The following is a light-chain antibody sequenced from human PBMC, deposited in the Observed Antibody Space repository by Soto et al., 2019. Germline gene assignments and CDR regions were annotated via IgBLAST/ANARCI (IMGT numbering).Light chain of an antibody. V-gene: IGKV1-9*01. J-gene: IGKJ4*01. CDR2: AAS. CDR3: QQLYSYPVI. CDR1: QDVGNY. Sequence: DIPLTQSPSFLSASVGDRVTITCRASQDVGNYFAWYQQKAGKAPKLLIYAASTLQSGVPSRFSGSESGTEFTLTISSLQPEDFATYYCQQLYSYPVIVGGKTKVEIK.